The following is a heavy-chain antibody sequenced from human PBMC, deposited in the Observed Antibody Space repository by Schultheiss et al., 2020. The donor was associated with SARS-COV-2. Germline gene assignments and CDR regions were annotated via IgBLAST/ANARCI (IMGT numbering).Heavy chain of an antibody. CDR1: GFTLSNYY. CDR2: ISHDGSNK. D-gene: IGHD2-15*01. CDR3: ARVVVATSKEEFDY. J-gene: IGHJ4*02. Sequence: GGSLRLSCTASGFTLSNYYMSWVRQAPGKGLEWVAVISHDGSNKYYADSVKGRFTISRDDAKNSLFLQMNSLRAEDTAIYYCARVVVATSKEEFDYWGRGTLVTVSS. V-gene: IGHV3-30-3*01.